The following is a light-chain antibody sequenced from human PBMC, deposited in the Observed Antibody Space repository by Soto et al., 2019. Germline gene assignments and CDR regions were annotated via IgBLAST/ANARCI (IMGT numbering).Light chain of an antibody. CDR2: EVS. J-gene: IGLJ3*02. V-gene: IGLV2-14*01. CDR3: SSYTASGTWM. Sequence: QSVLTQPASVSGSPGQSITVSCTGTSSDVGGYNYVSWYQQHPGKAPKLMIYEVSNRPSGISNRFSGSKSDNTASLTISGLQAEDEADYYCSSYTASGTWMFGGGTQLTVL. CDR1: SSDVGGYNY.